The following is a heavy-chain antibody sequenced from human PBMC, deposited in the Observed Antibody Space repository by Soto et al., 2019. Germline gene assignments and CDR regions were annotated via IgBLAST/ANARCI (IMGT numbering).Heavy chain of an antibody. CDR2: ISDNGGTK. Sequence: GGSLRLSCTASGFTFSSYDMSWGRQAPGKGLEWVSVISDNGGTKYYADSVKGRFTISRDNSKNTLYLQMNSLRVEDTAVYYCTKRLGSTATTYGGYWGQGTPVTVSS. CDR3: TKRLGSTATTYGGY. CDR1: GFTFSSYD. J-gene: IGHJ4*02. D-gene: IGHD1-1*01. V-gene: IGHV3-23*01.